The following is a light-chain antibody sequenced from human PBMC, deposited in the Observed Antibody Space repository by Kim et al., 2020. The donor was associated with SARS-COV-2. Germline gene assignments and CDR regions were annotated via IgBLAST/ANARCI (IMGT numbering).Light chain of an antibody. CDR1: SSNNGAGYD. V-gene: IGLV1-40*01. CDR3: QSYDSSLSGYV. CDR2: SNG. Sequence: QTVTVSCIGGSSNNGAGYDVHWYQHLPTTAPKLLIYSNGNRPSGVPDRFSGSKSGTSASLAITGLQAEDEADYYCQSYDSSLSGYVFGSGTKVTVL. J-gene: IGLJ1*01.